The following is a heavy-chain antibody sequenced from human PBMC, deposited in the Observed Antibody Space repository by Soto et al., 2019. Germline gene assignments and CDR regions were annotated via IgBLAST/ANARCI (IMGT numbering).Heavy chain of an antibody. CDR3: ASTPYSSGRDDAFDI. D-gene: IGHD6-19*01. CDR1: GYTFTSYG. J-gene: IGHJ3*02. Sequence: GASVKVSCKASGYTFTSYGISWVRQAPGQGLEWMGWISAYNGNTNYAQKLQGRVTMTTDTSTSTAYMELRSLRSDDTAVYYCASTPYSSGRDDAFDIWGQGTMVTVSS. CDR2: ISAYNGNT. V-gene: IGHV1-18*01.